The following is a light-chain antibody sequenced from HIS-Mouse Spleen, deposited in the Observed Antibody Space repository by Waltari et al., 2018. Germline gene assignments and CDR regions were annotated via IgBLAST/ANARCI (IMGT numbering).Light chain of an antibody. V-gene: IGLV3-21*03. CDR3: QVWDSSSDHPV. CDR1: NIGRKS. Sequence: SYVLTQPPSVSVAPGKTARITCGGNNIGRKSVHWYQQKPGQAPVLVVYDDSDRPSAIPERFSGSNSGNTATLTISGVEAGDEADYYCQVWDSSSDHPVFGGGTKLTVL. J-gene: IGLJ3*02. CDR2: DDS.